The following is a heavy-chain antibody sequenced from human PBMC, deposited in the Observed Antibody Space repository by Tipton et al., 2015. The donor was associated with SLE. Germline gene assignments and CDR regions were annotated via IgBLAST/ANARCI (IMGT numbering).Heavy chain of an antibody. CDR2: IYTSGST. J-gene: IGHJ6*02. V-gene: IGHV4-61*02. CDR1: GGSISSGSYY. CDR3: ARDRGPHGLDV. D-gene: IGHD3-10*01. Sequence: TLSLTCTVSGGSISSGSYYWSWIRQPAGKGLEWIGRIYTSGSTNYNPSLKTRVTISVDTSKNQFSLTMDSVTAADTAVYYCARDRGPHGLDVWGRGTTVTVSS.